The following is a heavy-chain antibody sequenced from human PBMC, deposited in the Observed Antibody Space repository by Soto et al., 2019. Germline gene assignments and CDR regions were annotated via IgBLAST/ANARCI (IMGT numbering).Heavy chain of an antibody. J-gene: IGHJ6*02. CDR3: AKVMGGYCYGRYYYYGMDV. CDR1: GFTFSSYA. CDR2: ISGSGGST. V-gene: IGHV3-23*01. Sequence: EVQLLESGGGLVQPGGSLRLSCAASGFTFSSYAMSWVRQAPGKGLEWVSAISGSGGSTYYADSVKGRFTISRDNSKNTLYLQMNSLRAEDTAVYYCAKVMGGYCYGRYYYYGMDVWGQGTTVTVSS. D-gene: IGHD5-18*01.